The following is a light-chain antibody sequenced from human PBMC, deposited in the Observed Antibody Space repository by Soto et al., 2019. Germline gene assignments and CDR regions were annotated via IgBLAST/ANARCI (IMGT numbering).Light chain of an antibody. CDR1: SSDVGGYNY. CDR3: CSYAGSYTS. CDR2: DVS. Sequence: QSALTQPRSVSGSPGQSVTISCTGTSSDVGGYNYVSWYQQHPGKAPKLMIYDVSKRPSGVPDRFSGSKSGNTVSLTISGLQAEDEADYYCCSYAGSYTSFGGGTKLTVL. V-gene: IGLV2-11*01. J-gene: IGLJ3*02.